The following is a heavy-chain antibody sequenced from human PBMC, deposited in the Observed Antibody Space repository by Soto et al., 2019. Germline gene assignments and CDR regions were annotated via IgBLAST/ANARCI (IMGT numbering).Heavy chain of an antibody. CDR3: TTYHGDHNFDH. CDR2: FDPDEAET. D-gene: IGHD4-17*01. V-gene: IGHV1-24*01. CDR1: GYTLNEVA. Sequence: QVQLVQSGAEVKKPGASVKVPCKVSGYTLNEVAMHWVRQAPGKGLEWLGGFDPDEAETIYAQHFQGSVTMTEDTSTDTVYMELSSLRSEDTALYFCTTYHGDHNFDHWGQGTLVTVSS. J-gene: IGHJ5*02.